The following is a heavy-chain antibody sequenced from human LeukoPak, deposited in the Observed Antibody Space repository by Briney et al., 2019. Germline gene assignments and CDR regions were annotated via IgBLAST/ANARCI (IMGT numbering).Heavy chain of an antibody. CDR1: GFTFSRYY. Sequence: PGGSLRLSCAASGFTFSRYYMHWVRQAPGKGLVWVSRINSDGRSTTYADSVRGRFNVSRDNAKNTLYLQLNSLKVEDTAMYYCTRVFVGDEYSSSGYWGQGTLVTVSS. CDR2: INSDGRST. CDR3: TRVFVGDEYSSSGY. J-gene: IGHJ4*02. D-gene: IGHD6-13*01. V-gene: IGHV3-74*01.